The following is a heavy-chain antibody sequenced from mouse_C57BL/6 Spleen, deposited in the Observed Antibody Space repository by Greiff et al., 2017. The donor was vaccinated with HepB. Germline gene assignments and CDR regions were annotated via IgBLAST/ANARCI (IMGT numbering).Heavy chain of an antibody. J-gene: IGHJ1*03. V-gene: IGHV5-4*01. Sequence: EVQLMESGGGLVKPGGSLKLSCAASGFTFSSYAMSWVRQTPEKRLEWVATISDGGSYTYYPDNVKGRFTISRDNAKNNLYLQMSHLTSEDTAMYYCARALIYCGNYENWYFDVWGTGTTVTVSS. CDR3: ARALIYCGNYENWYFDV. CDR1: GFTFSSYA. CDR2: ISDGGSYT. D-gene: IGHD2-1*01.